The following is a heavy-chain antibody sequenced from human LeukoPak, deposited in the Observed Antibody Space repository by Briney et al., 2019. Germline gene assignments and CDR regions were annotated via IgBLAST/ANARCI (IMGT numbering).Heavy chain of an antibody. CDR1: GGSISSGGYY. J-gene: IGHJ5*02. CDR2: IYYSGST. CDR3: ARGTILLWFGELLSNWFDP. D-gene: IGHD3-10*01. V-gene: IGHV4-31*03. Sequence: SETLSLTCTVSGGSISSGGYYWSWLRQHPGKGLEWIGYIYYSGSTYYNPSLKSRVTISVDTSKNQFSLKLSSVTAADTAVYYCARGTILLWFGELLSNWFDPWGQGTLVTVSS.